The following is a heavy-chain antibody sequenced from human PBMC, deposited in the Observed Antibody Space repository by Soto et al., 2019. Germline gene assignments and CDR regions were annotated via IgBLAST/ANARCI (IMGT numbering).Heavy chain of an antibody. D-gene: IGHD6-19*01. CDR3: ARDRYSSGCSDY. CDR2: IYYSGST. CDR1: GGSISSYY. Sequence: SETLSLTCTVSGGSISSYYWSWIRQPPGKGLEWIGYIYYSGSTNYNPSLKSRVTISVDTSKNQLSLKLSSVTAADTAVYYCARDRYSSGCSDYWGQGTLVTVSS. J-gene: IGHJ4*02. V-gene: IGHV4-59*01.